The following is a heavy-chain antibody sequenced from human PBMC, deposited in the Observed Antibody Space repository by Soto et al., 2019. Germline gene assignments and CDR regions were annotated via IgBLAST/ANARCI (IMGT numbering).Heavy chain of an antibody. D-gene: IGHD1-26*01. V-gene: IGHV3-21*04. CDR1: GVTFSSYG. Sequence: AGGSIGLCCAASGVTFSSYGMNWVRKNQGKGLEWVSSISSSSSYIYYADSVKGRFTISRDNSKNTLYLQMNSLRAEDTAVYYCAKDGMPWELLQDYYYYGMDVWGQRTTVTGSS. CDR3: AKDGMPWELLQDYYYYGMDV. CDR2: ISSSSSYI. J-gene: IGHJ6*02.